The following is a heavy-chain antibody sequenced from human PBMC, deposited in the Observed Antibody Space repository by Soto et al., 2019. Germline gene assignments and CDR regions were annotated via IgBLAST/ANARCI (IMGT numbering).Heavy chain of an antibody. V-gene: IGHV3-33*01. CDR3: ASEIAAAAENDAFDI. CDR1: GFTFSSYG. Sequence: GGSLRLSCAASGFTFSSYGMHWVRQAPGKGLEWVAVIWYDGSNKYYADSVKGRFTISRDNSKNTLYLQMNSLRAEDTAVYYCASEIAAAAENDAFDIWGQGTMVTVSS. D-gene: IGHD6-13*01. CDR2: IWYDGSNK. J-gene: IGHJ3*02.